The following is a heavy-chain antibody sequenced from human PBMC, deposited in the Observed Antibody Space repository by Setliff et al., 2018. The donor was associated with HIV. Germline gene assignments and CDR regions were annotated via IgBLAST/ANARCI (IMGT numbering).Heavy chain of an antibody. CDR2: INAGNGGST. CDR3: ARDLGDSGSYYLYAFDI. D-gene: IGHD1-26*01. CDR1: GYTFTSYA. Sequence: ASVKVSCKASGYTFTSYAMHWVRQAPGQRLEWMGWINAGNGGSTTYAQKFQGRVTMTRDTSTSTVYMELSSLRSEDTAVYYCARDLGDSGSYYLYAFDIWGQGTLVTVSS. V-gene: IGHV1-3*01. J-gene: IGHJ3*02.